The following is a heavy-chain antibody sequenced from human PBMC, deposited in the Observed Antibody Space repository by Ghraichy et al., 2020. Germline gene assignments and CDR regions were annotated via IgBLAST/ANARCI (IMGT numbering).Heavy chain of an antibody. CDR3: AGHWDPYYYGMDV. V-gene: IGHV4-59*08. D-gene: IGHD1-26*01. CDR2: IYYSGNT. J-gene: IGHJ6*02. Sequence: SETLSLTCTVPGASVNNYYWSWIRQPPGKGLACIGYIYYSGNTNYNPSLKSRVTVSVDTSRNQFSLKLSSVTAADTAVYYCAGHWDPYYYGMDVWGQGTTVTVSS. CDR1: GASVNNYY.